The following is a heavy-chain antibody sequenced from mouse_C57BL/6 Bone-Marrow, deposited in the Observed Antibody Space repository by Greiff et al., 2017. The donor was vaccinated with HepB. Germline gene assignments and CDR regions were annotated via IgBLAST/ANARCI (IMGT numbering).Heavy chain of an antibody. CDR3: AREGIFITTVVAPFAY. D-gene: IGHD1-1*01. CDR2: IYPRSGNT. V-gene: IGHV1-81*01. CDR1: GYTFTSYG. J-gene: IGHJ3*01. Sequence: QQSGAELARPGASVKLSCKASGYTFTSYGISWVKQRTGQGLEWIGEIYPRSGNTYYNEKFKGKATLTADKSSSTAYMELRSLTSEDSAVYFCAREGIFITTVVAPFAYWGQGTLVTVSA.